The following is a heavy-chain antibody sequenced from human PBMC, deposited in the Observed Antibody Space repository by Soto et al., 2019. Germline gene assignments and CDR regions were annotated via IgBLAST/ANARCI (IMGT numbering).Heavy chain of an antibody. Sequence: QVQLQQWGAGLLKPSETLSLTCAVYGGSFSGYYWSWIRQPPGKGLEWIGEINHSGSTNYNPSLKSRVTISVDTSKNQFSLKLSSVTAADTAVYYCARTSIAVAGPRGFDPWDQGTLVTVSS. CDR3: ARTSIAVAGPRGFDP. J-gene: IGHJ5*02. V-gene: IGHV4-34*01. D-gene: IGHD6-19*01. CDR1: GGSFSGYY. CDR2: INHSGST.